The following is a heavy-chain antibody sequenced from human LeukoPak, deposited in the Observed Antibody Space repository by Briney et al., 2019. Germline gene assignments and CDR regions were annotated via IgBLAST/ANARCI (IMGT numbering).Heavy chain of an antibody. CDR2: ITYDGSNK. CDR3: AKDSFEY. J-gene: IGHJ4*02. CDR1: GFTLSSYG. V-gene: IGHV3-30*18. Sequence: PGGSLRLSCAASGFTLSSYGMHWVRQAPGKGLEWVAVITYDGSNKYYADSVKGRFTISRDNSKNKLYLQMNSLRAEDTAVYYCAKDSFEYWGQGTLVTVSP.